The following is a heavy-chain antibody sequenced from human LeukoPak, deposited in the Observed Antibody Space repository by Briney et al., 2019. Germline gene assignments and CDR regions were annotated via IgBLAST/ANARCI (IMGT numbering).Heavy chain of an antibody. V-gene: IGHV1-18*01. Sequence: GASVKISCNASGYTFTTYCISWGRHAPGQRLVWMGSISAYNGNTNYAQKLQRRVTMTTHASTSTAYMQLRSLRSDDTAVYYCHMTTVTTEGNSDFDYWGQGTLVSVSS. D-gene: IGHD4-17*01. CDR1: GYTFTTYC. CDR3: HMTTVTTEGNSDFDY. J-gene: IGHJ4*02. CDR2: ISAYNGNT.